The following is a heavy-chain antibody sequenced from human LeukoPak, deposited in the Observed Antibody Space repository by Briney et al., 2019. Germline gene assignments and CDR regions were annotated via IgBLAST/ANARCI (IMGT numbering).Heavy chain of an antibody. J-gene: IGHJ6*02. CDR1: GGSFSDYY. D-gene: IGHD3-10*01. Sequence: SETLSLTCTVSGGSFSDYYWTWIRQPPGQGLEWIGYSGSAKYNPSLKSRVTISTYTSKRHFSLTLSNVTAADTAVYYCARTSRHYYGSGKNLTPWPAGLDVWGPGTTVTVS. CDR2: SGSA. V-gene: IGHV4-59*01. CDR3: ARTSRHYYGSGKNLTPWPAGLDV.